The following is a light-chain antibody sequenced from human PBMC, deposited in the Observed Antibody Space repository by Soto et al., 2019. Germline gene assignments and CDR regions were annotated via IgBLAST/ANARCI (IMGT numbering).Light chain of an antibody. V-gene: IGKV3-20*01. CDR3: QQNGSSPSIT. CDR1: QSVSSSY. J-gene: IGKJ5*01. Sequence: EIVLTQSPGTLSLSPGERATLSCRASQSVSSSYLAWYQQKPGQAPRLLIYGASSRATGIPDRFSGSGSGTDFPLTISRLEPDDFAVYYCQQNGSSPSITFGQGTRLEIK. CDR2: GAS.